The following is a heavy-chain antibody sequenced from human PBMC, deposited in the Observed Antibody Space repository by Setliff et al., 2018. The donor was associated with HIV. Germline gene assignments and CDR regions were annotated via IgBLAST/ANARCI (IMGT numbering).Heavy chain of an antibody. V-gene: IGHV4-61*09. CDR2: IFTSGST. Sequence: PSETLSLTCTVSGDSINSGSYYWSWIRQPAGEGLEWIGHIFTSGSTTYNPSLKSRVSISLDTSKNQFSLKLSSVTAADTAVYYCARLSDTAMASFDSWGQGTLVTVSS. D-gene: IGHD5-18*01. CDR3: ARLSDTAMASFDS. J-gene: IGHJ4*02. CDR1: GDSINSGSYY.